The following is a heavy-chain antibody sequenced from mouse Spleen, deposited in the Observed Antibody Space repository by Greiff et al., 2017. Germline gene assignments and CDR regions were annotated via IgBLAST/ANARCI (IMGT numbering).Heavy chain of an antibody. V-gene: IGHV3-6*01. Sequence: DVKLQESGPGLVKPSQSLSLTCSVPGYSITSGYYWNWIRQFPGNKLEWMGYISYDGSNNYNPSLKNRISITRDTSKNQFFLKLNSVTTEDTATYYCAGDYYGPFAYWGQGTLVTVSA. CDR1: GYSITSGYY. D-gene: IGHD1-1*01. CDR2: ISYDGSN. CDR3: AGDYYGPFAY. J-gene: IGHJ3*01.